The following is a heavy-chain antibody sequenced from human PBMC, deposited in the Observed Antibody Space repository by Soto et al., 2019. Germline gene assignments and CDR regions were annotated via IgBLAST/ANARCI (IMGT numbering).Heavy chain of an antibody. J-gene: IGHJ4*02. CDR3: AKAQGIAVAGTLFDY. Sequence: GGSLRLSCAASGFTFSSYAMSWVRQAPGKGLEWVSAISGSGGSTYYADSVKGRFTISRDNSKNTLYLQMNSLRAEDTAVYYCAKAQGIAVAGTLFDYWGQGTLVTVSS. D-gene: IGHD6-19*01. CDR2: ISGSGGST. V-gene: IGHV3-23*01. CDR1: GFTFSSYA.